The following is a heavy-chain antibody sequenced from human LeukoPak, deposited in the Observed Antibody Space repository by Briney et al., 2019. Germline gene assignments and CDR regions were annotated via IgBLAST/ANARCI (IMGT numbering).Heavy chain of an antibody. D-gene: IGHD4-23*01. CDR1: GGSFSGYY. CDR2: INHSGST. Sequence: PSETLSLTCAAYGGSFSGYYWSWIRQPPGKGLEWIGEINHSGSTNYNPSLKSRVTISVDTSKNQFSLKLSSLTAADTAVYYCARGRTVVTRGGAFDIWGQGTMVTVSS. CDR3: ARGRTVVTRGGAFDI. V-gene: IGHV4-34*01. J-gene: IGHJ3*02.